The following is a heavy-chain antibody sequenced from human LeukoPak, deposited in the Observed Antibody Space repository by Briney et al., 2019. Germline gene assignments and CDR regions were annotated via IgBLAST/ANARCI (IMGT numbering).Heavy chain of an antibody. CDR2: IYYSGST. CDR1: GGSISSSSYY. V-gene: IGHV4-39*07. J-gene: IGHJ4*02. CDR3: ARDLGKKGAEQN. D-gene: IGHD1-26*01. Sequence: SETLSLTCTVSGGSISSSSYYWGWIRQPPGKGLEWIGSIYYSGSTYYNPSLKSRVTISVDTSKNQFSLKLSSVTAADTAVYYCARDLGKKGAEQNWGQGTLVTVSS.